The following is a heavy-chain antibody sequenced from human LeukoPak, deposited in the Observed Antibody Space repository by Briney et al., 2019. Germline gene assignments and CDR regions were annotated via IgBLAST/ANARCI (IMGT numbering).Heavy chain of an antibody. J-gene: IGHJ4*02. Sequence: GGSLRLSCAAPGFTFSSYAMSWVRQAPGKGLEWVSAISGSGGSTYYADSVKGRFTISRDNSKNTLYLQMNSLRAEDTAVYYCAKDCSSGWYFFSYFDYWGQGTLVTVSS. CDR1: GFTFSSYA. V-gene: IGHV3-23*01. D-gene: IGHD6-19*01. CDR2: ISGSGGST. CDR3: AKDCSSGWYFFSYFDY.